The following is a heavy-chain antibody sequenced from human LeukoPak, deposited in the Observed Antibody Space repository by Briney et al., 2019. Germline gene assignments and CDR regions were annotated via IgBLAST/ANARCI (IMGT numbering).Heavy chain of an antibody. D-gene: IGHD7-27*01. CDR3: ARENWANDY. Sequence: GPLRLSCAASGFTFTTYWMTWVRQAPGKGLGWVANIKEDGSQKYYVDSVKGRFTISRDNAKNSLYLQMDSLKAEDTAVYYCARENWANDYWGQGTLVTVSS. CDR2: IKEDGSQK. J-gene: IGHJ4*02. CDR1: GFTFTTYW. V-gene: IGHV3-7*01.